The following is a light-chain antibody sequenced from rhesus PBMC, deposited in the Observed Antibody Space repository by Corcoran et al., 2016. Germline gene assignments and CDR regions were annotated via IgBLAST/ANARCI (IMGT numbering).Light chain of an antibody. Sequence: EIVLTQSPGTLSLSPGERATLSCRASQSVSSSLAWYQQKPGQVPSPLIFGASNRATGIADRFSGSGSGTDFTLHISSLAPEDFAVYNCQRYSNWPLTFGGGTKVEIK. CDR1: QSVSSS. CDR2: GAS. V-gene: IGKV3-42*03. CDR3: QRYSNWPLT. J-gene: IGKJ4*01.